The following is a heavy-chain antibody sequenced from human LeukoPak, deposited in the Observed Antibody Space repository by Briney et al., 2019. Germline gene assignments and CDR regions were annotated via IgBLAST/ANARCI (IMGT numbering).Heavy chain of an antibody. D-gene: IGHD1-26*01. Sequence: GGSLRLSCAASGFTFNNYAMSWVRQAPGKGLEWVSAISGSGGDTYYAGSVKGRFTISRDISRNTLYLQMNSLRAEDTAVYYCAKDAVGATAYYFDHWGQGTLVTVSS. J-gene: IGHJ4*02. CDR3: AKDAVGATAYYFDH. CDR2: ISGSGGDT. CDR1: GFTFNNYA. V-gene: IGHV3-23*01.